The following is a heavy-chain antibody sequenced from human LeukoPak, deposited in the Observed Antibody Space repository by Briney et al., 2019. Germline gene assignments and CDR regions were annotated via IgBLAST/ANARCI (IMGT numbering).Heavy chain of an antibody. CDR2: IYYSGST. V-gene: IGHV4-59*11. CDR3: ARGTKLGNWFDP. Sequence: SETLSLTCTVSGGSISRHYWSWIRQPPGKGLEWIGYIYYSGSTNYNPSLKSRVTISVDTSKNQFSLKLSSVTAADTAVYYCARGTKLGNWFDPWGQGTLVTVSS. D-gene: IGHD7-27*01. J-gene: IGHJ5*02. CDR1: GGSISRHY.